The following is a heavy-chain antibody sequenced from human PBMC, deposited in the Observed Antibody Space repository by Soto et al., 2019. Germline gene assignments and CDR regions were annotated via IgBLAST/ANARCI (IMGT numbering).Heavy chain of an antibody. D-gene: IGHD3-10*02. V-gene: IGHV3-30*02. Sequence: PGGSLRLSCVGSGFIFSNNGMHWVRQPPGKGLEWVAFMSYDGSDTFYADSVKGRFTISSDNSKNTLFLHMSNLRAEDTAMYYCTIVRVADSALDHWGQGTLVTVSS. CDR2: MSYDGSDT. CDR1: GFIFSNNG. J-gene: IGHJ4*02. CDR3: TIVRVADSALDH.